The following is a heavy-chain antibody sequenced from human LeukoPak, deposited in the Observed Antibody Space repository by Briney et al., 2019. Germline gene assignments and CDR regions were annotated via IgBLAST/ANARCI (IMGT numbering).Heavy chain of an antibody. CDR2: VHSSGDI. V-gene: IGHV4-39*01. J-gene: IGHJ4*02. CDR1: GDSMSSSGDY. CDR3: ARGASPKDAVFFDY. D-gene: IGHD3-16*01. Sequence: SETLSLTCTVSGDSMSSSGDYWAWIRQPPGKGLEWIGRVHSSGDIYHNAAFRSRAAVSGDASKNQFSLQLASVTAADTAVYYCARGASPKDAVFFDYWGQGALITVSS.